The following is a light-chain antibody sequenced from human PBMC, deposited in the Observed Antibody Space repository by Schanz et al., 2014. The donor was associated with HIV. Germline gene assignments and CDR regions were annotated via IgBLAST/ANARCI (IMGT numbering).Light chain of an antibody. Sequence: EIVLTQSPATLSLSPGERATLSCRASQSVSSSYLAWYQQKPGQAPRLLIYGASSRATGIPARFSGSGSGTDFTLTISRLEPEDFAVYYCQQYGSPPYTFGQGTKLEIK. CDR3: QQYGSPPYT. CDR1: QSVSSSY. J-gene: IGKJ2*01. CDR2: GAS. V-gene: IGKV3-20*01.